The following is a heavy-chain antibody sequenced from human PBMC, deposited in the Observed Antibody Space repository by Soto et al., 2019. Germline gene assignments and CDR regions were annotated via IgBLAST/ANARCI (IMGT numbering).Heavy chain of an antibody. CDR3: AKTKTPHVRNGMDV. CDR2: IYYSGST. V-gene: IGHV4-31*04. Sequence: QVRLQESGPGLVRPSQTLSLTCTASGDSLSSGGYYCSWIRQLPGKGLEWIGFIYYSGSTFYNPSIRSRVTMSADASKNQISLKLSSVTAADTAVYYCAKTKTPHVRNGMDVWGQGTTVTVSS. D-gene: IGHD2-8*01. J-gene: IGHJ6*02. CDR1: GDSLSSGGYY.